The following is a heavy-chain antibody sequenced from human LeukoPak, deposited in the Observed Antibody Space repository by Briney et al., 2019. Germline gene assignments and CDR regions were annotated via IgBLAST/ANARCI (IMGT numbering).Heavy chain of an antibody. CDR3: ARVRGYSSSWFTH. D-gene: IGHD6-19*01. V-gene: IGHV4-39*07. J-gene: IGHJ5*02. CDR1: GASITSSSYY. CDR2: IYYSGST. Sequence: SETLSLTCTVSGASITSSSYYWGWIRQSPGQGLEWIGSIYYSGSTYYNPSLTSRVSMSVDTSKNQFSLKLGSATAADTAVYYCARVRGYSSSWFTHWGQGTLVTVSS.